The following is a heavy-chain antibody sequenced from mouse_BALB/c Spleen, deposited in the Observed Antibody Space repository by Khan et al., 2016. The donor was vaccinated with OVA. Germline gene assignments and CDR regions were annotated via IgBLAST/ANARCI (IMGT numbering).Heavy chain of an antibody. CDR3: ARKVYDYGRGALFAY. J-gene: IGHJ3*01. D-gene: IGHD2-4*01. Sequence: QVQLKESGPGLVQPSQSLSITCTVSGFSLTNYSVHWVRQSPGKGLEWLGVIWSAGSTDYNAAFISRLTIRKDNSRSQVFFKMNSLQPKDTARYYCARKVYDYGRGALFAYWGQGTLVTVSS. CDR2: IWSAGST. V-gene: IGHV2-2*02. CDR1: GFSLTNYS.